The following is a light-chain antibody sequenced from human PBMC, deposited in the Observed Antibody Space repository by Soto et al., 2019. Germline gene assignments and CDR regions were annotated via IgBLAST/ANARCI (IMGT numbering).Light chain of an antibody. Sequence: EIVLTQSPGTLSLTPGEGATLSCRASQSVSTTSLAWYHQKPGQAPRLLIYGTSNRATGIPDRFSGSGSGTEFTLTINRLEPEDFAVYYCQHYGGAMWTFGQGTKVDIK. CDR3: QHYGGAMWT. CDR2: GTS. J-gene: IGKJ1*01. V-gene: IGKV3-20*01. CDR1: QSVSTTS.